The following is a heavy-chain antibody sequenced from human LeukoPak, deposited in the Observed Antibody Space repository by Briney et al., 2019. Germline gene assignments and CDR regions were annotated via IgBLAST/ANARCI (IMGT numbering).Heavy chain of an antibody. CDR3: ARDMQLST. V-gene: IGHV3-23*01. CDR1: GFTFSGSA. D-gene: IGHD3-16*02. CDR2: ISYSGANS. Sequence: GGSLRLSCAASGFTFSGSAMSWVRQAPGEGLEWASLISYSGANSYYTDSVRGRFTISRDNSKDTLFLQMNSLRAEDTAIYYCARDMQLSTRGLGTMVTVSS. J-gene: IGHJ3*01.